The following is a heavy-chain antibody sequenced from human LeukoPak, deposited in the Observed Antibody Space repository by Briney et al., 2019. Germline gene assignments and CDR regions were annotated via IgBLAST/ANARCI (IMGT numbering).Heavy chain of an antibody. J-gene: IGHJ3*01. V-gene: IGHV1-18*01. CDR1: GYTFKNYI. CDR3: ARLQYSKDWPPGTSDL. Sequence: GASVKVSCKASGYTFKNYIIAWVRQAPGQGLEWMGWISAYNGNTNSAQKLQGRVTMTTDTSTSTAYMELRSLNSDDTAVYYCARLQYSKDWPPGTSDLWGQGTMVTVSS. D-gene: IGHD3/OR15-3a*01. CDR2: ISAYNGNT.